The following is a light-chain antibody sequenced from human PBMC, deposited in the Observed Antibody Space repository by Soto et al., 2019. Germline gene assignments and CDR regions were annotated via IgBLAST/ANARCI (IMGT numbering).Light chain of an antibody. CDR3: QQSYSTPHT. V-gene: IGKV1-39*01. J-gene: IGKJ2*01. CDR1: QSISSD. Sequence: DIQMTQSPSSLSASVGDRVTMSFRASQSISSDLNCYQQKPGKAPKLLIYAASSLQSGVPSRFSGSGSGTDFTLTISSLQPEDFATYYCQQSYSTPHTFGQGPRWIS. CDR2: AAS.